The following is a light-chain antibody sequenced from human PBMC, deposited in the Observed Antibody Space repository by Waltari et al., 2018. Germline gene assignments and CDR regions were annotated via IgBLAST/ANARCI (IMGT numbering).Light chain of an antibody. CDR2: SAS. CDR1: QSVGSN. V-gene: IGKV3-15*01. J-gene: IGKJ1*01. Sequence: EIVMTQSPATLSVSLGDRATLPCRASQSVGSNYLAWYQKTPGQAPRLLISSASTRATGVPARFSGSGSGTEFTLTISSLQSEDFAIYYCQQYNNWPWTFGQGTKVEI. CDR3: QQYNNWPWT.